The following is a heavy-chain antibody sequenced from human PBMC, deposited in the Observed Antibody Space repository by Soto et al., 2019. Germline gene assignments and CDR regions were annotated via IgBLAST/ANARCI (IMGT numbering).Heavy chain of an antibody. CDR3: TTGFTRLAAFDI. D-gene: IGHD6-6*01. Sequence: ASVKVSCKASGYTFTSYDINWVRQATGQGLEWMGWMNPNSGNTGYAQKFQGRVTMTRNTSISTAYMELSSLKTEDTAVYYCTTGFTRLAAFDIWGQGTMVTVSS. CDR2: MNPNSGNT. CDR1: GYTFTSYD. V-gene: IGHV1-8*01. J-gene: IGHJ3*02.